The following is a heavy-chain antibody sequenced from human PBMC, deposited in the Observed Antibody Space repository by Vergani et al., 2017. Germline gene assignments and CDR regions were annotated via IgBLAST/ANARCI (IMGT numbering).Heavy chain of an antibody. V-gene: IGHV4-59*06. CDR3: ARQKDYYMDV. Sequence: QVQLEESGPGLVKPSETLSLTCTVSGGSFNTYYWSWGHQRPGMGLDWIGYIYYSGTTYYNPSLESRLTISLDTSENHLSLKLTSVTAADTAVYYCARQKDYYMDVWGKGATVTVS. CDR2: IYYSGTT. J-gene: IGHJ6*03. CDR1: GGSFNTYY.